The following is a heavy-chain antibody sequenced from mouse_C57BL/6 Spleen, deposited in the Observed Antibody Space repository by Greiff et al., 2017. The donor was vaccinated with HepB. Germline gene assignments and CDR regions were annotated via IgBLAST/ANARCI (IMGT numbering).Heavy chain of an antibody. Sequence: QVQLQQSGAELVMPGASVKLSCKASGYTFTSYWMHWVKQRPGQGLEWIGEIDPSDSYTNYNQKFKGKSTLTVDKSSSTAYMQLSSLTSEDSAVYYCAKGDYSNQGWYFDVWGTGTTVTVSS. D-gene: IGHD2-5*01. CDR1: GYTFTSYW. CDR3: AKGDYSNQGWYFDV. V-gene: IGHV1-69*01. CDR2: IDPSDSYT. J-gene: IGHJ1*03.